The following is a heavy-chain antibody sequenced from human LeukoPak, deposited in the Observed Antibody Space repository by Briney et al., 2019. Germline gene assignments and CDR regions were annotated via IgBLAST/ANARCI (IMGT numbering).Heavy chain of an antibody. CDR2: ISGSGGTT. Sequence: PGGSLRVYSAASGFTFSSYAMSWVRQAPGKGLEWVSAISGSGGTTYYADSVKGRFTISRDNSKNTLYLQMNSLRAEDTAVYYCAKDPHIVVVTAIIDYWGQGTLVTVSS. J-gene: IGHJ4*02. V-gene: IGHV3-23*01. CDR1: GFTFSSYA. D-gene: IGHD2-21*02. CDR3: AKDPHIVVVTAIIDY.